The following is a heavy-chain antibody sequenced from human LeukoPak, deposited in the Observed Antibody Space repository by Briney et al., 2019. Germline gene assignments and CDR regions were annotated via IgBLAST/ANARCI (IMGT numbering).Heavy chain of an antibody. D-gene: IGHD6-13*01. CDR1: GYTFTSYG. V-gene: IGHV1-18*04. J-gene: IGHJ6*04. Sequence: ASVKVSCKASGYTFTSYGISWVRQAPGQGLEWMGWISAYNGNTNYAQKLQGRVTMTTDTSTSTAYMELRSLRSDDTAVHYCARCQAIGYSSSWYPIYYYYYGMDVWGKGTTVTVSS. CDR2: ISAYNGNT. CDR3: ARCQAIGYSSSWYPIYYYYYGMDV.